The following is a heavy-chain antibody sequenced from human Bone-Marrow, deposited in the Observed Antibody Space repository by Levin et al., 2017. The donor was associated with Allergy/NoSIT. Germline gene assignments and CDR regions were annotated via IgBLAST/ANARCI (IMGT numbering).Heavy chain of an antibody. J-gene: IGHJ3*01. CDR3: AREASGSYFTFDL. Sequence: GESLKISCAASGFTFSDYFMSWIRQAPGKGLEWVSYITRSGSTTNYADSVKGRITVSRDNAKNSLYLQMNSLRAEDTAVYYCAREASGSYFTFDLWGQGTVVTVSS. CDR2: ITRSGSTT. CDR1: GFTFSDYF. D-gene: IGHD1-26*01. V-gene: IGHV3-11*01.